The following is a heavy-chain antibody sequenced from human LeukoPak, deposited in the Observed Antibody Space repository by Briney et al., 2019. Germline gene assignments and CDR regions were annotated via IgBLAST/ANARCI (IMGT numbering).Heavy chain of an antibody. V-gene: IGHV3-49*04. CDR3: TRDQTPYY. Sequence: GGSLRLSCTASGSTFGDYAMTWVRQAPGKGLEWVGFIRSKIYGGTPEYAASVKGRFTISRDDSKGIAYLQMNSLKTEDTAVYYCTRDQTPYYWGQGTLVTVSS. CDR1: GSTFGDYA. CDR2: IRSKIYGGTP. J-gene: IGHJ4*02.